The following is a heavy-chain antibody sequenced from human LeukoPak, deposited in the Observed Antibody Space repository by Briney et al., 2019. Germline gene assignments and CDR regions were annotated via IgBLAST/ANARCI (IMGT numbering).Heavy chain of an antibody. Sequence: SETLSLTCTVSGGSISSYYWSWIRQPPGKGLEWIGYIYYSGSTNYNPSLKSRVTISVDTSKNQFSLKLSSVTAADTAVCYCARAATPGIAVAGTNYYMDVWGKGTTVTVSS. J-gene: IGHJ6*03. CDR1: GGSISSYY. CDR3: ARAATPGIAVAGTNYYMDV. CDR2: IYYSGST. V-gene: IGHV4-59*01. D-gene: IGHD6-19*01.